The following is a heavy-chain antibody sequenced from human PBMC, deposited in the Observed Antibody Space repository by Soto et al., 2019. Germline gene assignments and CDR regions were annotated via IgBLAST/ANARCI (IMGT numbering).Heavy chain of an antibody. V-gene: IGHV1-69*13. CDR1: GGTFSSYA. J-gene: IGHJ4*02. D-gene: IGHD3-22*01. Sequence: SVKVSCKASGGTFSSYAISWVRQAPGQGLEWMGGIIPIFGTANYAQKFQGRVTITADESTNTAYMELSSLRSEDTAIYYCARGGSGYTWFNEFWGQGTLVTVSS. CDR3: ARGGSGYTWFNEF. CDR2: IIPIFGTA.